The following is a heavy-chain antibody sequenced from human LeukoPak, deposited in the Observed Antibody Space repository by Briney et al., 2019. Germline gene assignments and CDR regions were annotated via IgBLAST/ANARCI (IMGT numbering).Heavy chain of an antibody. D-gene: IGHD4-23*01. CDR2: IYYSGST. CDR3: ARRDGGAAFDI. V-gene: IGHV4-59*08. Sequence: SETLSLTCTVSGGSISTYYWSWIRQPPGKGLEWIGYIYYSGSTNSNPSLKSRVTISVDTSKNQFSLKLTSVTAADTAVYHCARRDGGAAFDIWGQGTMVTVSS. J-gene: IGHJ3*02. CDR1: GGSISTYY.